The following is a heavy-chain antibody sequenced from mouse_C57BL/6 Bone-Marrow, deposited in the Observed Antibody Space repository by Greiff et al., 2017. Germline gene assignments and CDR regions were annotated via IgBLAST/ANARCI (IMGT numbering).Heavy chain of an antibody. Sequence: EVKLVESGGGLVQPGGSLKLSCAASGFTFSDYGMAWVRQAPRKGPEWVAFISNLAYSIYYADTVTGRFTISRENAKNTLYLEMSSLRSEDTAMYYCARRDYGSSGYWYFDVWGRGTTVTVSS. CDR2: ISNLAYSI. J-gene: IGHJ1*03. CDR1: GFTFSDYG. CDR3: ARRDYGSSGYWYFDV. D-gene: IGHD1-1*01. V-gene: IGHV5-15*01.